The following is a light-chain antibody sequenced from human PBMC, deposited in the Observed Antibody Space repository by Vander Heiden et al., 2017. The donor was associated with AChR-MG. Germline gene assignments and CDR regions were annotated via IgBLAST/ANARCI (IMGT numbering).Light chain of an antibody. CDR3: LLYFSGTRL. CDR2: DTT. Sequence: QAVVTQEPSLTVSPGGPVPLTCGSSTGAVTSGHYPYWFQQKPGQAPRTLIYDTTNKHSWTPARFSGSLLGGKAALTLSGAQPEDEAEYYCLLYFSGTRLFGGGTKLTVL. V-gene: IGLV7-46*01. J-gene: IGLJ2*01. CDR1: TGAVTSGHY.